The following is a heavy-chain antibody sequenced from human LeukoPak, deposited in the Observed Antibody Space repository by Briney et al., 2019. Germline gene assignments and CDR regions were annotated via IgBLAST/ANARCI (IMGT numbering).Heavy chain of an antibody. V-gene: IGHV3-23*01. J-gene: IGHJ4*02. CDR2: ISGSGGST. D-gene: IGHD1-26*01. CDR1: GFTLSSYA. CDR3: AKDIPLGARIVGATGY. Sequence: PGGSLRLSCAASGFTLSSYAMSWVRQAPGKGLEWVSAISGSGGSTYYADSVKGRFTISRDNSKNTLYLQMNSLRAEDTAVYYCAKDIPLGARIVGATGYWGQGTLVTVSS.